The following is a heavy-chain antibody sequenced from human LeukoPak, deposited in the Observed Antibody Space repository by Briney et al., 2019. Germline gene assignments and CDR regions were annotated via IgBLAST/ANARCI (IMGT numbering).Heavy chain of an antibody. J-gene: IGHJ4*02. V-gene: IGHV1-69*13. CDR3: ARDLLVGATRDY. CDR1: GYTFSNYG. D-gene: IGHD1-26*01. CDR2: IIPIFGTA. Sequence: SVKVSCKASGYTFSNYGMSWVRQAPGQGLEWMGGIIPIFGTANYAQKFQGRVTITADESTSTAYMELSSLRSEDTAVYYCARDLLVGATRDYWGQGTLVTVSS.